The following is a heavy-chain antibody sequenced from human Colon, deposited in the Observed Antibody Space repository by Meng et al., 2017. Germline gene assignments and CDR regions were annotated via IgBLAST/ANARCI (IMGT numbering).Heavy chain of an antibody. CDR1: GYLFSYYA. J-gene: IGHJ4*02. Sequence: QVQLVQSGSELKKPGASVKVTCKTSGYLFSYYAMNWVRQAPGRGLEWMGWSNTKTGNPTYAQAFTGRFVFSLDTSVCTAYLQINDLKADDTAVYYCAREGSDSWIDYWGQGTLVTVSS. CDR2: SNTKTGNP. CDR3: AREGSDSWIDY. V-gene: IGHV7-4-1*02. D-gene: IGHD6-13*01.